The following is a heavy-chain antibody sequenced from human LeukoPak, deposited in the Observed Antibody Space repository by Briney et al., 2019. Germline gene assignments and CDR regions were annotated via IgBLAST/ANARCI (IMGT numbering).Heavy chain of an antibody. D-gene: IGHD2-8*01. Sequence: KPGGSLRLSCAASGFNFNSYTMYWVRQAPGKGLQWVANILASGSPTYYADSVKGRFIISRDNSKNTVYLQMNSLRVEDTAIYYCAKDLRPDGVDNFDHWGQGILVTVSS. V-gene: IGHV3-23*01. CDR1: GFNFNSYT. J-gene: IGHJ4*02. CDR3: AKDLRPDGVDNFDH. CDR2: ILASGSPT.